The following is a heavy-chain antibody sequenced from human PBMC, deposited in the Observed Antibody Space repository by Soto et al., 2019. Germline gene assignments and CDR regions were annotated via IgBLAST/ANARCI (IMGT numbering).Heavy chain of an antibody. V-gene: IGHV4-59*08. CDR2: IYYSGST. Sequence: SETLSLTCTVSGGSISSYYWSWIRQPPGKGLEWIGYIYYSGSTNYNPSLKSRVTISVDTPKNQFSLKLSSVTAADTAVYYCARFGIAAAGIDYWGQGTLVTVSS. J-gene: IGHJ4*02. D-gene: IGHD6-13*01. CDR3: ARFGIAAAGIDY. CDR1: GGSISSYY.